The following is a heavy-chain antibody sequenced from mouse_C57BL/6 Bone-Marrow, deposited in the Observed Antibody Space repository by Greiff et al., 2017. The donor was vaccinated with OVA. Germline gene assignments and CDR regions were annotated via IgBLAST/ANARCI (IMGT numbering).Heavy chain of an antibody. CDR3: ARSIYDGYLYAMDY. D-gene: IGHD2-3*01. J-gene: IGHJ4*01. CDR2: IYPGGGYT. V-gene: IGHV1-63*01. Sequence: VQLQQSGAELVRPGPSVKMSCKASGYTFTNYWIGWAKQRPGHGLEWIGDIYPGGGYTNYNEKFKGKATLTADKSSSTAYMQFSSLTSEDSAIYYCARSIYDGYLYAMDYWGQGTSVTVSS. CDR1: GYTFTNYW.